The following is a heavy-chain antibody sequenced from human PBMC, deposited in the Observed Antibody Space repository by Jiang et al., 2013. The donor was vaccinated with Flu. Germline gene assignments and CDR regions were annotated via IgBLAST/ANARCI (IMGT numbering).Heavy chain of an antibody. CDR1: GDSISSYY. CDR3: ARPLSSAWYFDF. D-gene: IGHD3-22*01. Sequence: LLKPSETLSLTCTVSGDSISSYYWSWIRQPPGKGLEWIGYIYNTGSTYYNPSLKSRVTISVDTSKKQFSLKLSSVTAADTAVYYCARPLSSAWYFDFWGQGTLVTVSS. V-gene: IGHV4-59*08. J-gene: IGHJ4*02. CDR2: IYNTGST.